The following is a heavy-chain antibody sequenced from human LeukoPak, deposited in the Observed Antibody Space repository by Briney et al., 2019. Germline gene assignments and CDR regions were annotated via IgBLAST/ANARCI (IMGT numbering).Heavy chain of an antibody. CDR3: ARDWLRYSDWSSPHYGMDV. J-gene: IGHJ6*02. D-gene: IGHD3-9*01. CDR2: IIPIFGTA. V-gene: IGHV1-69*13. CDR1: GGTFSSYA. Sequence: SVKVSCKASGGTFSSYAISWVRQAPGQGLEWMGGIIPIFGTANYAQKFQGRVTITADESTSTAYMELSSLRSEDTAVYYCARDWLRYSDWSSPHYGMDVWGQGTTVTVSS.